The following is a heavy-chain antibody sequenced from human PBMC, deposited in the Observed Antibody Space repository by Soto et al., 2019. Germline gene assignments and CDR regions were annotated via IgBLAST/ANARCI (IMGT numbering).Heavy chain of an antibody. CDR2: ISLYSDGT. J-gene: IGHJ5*02. CDR1: GYTFSNYG. CDR3: ARVVPGGEGWFGP. D-gene: IGHD2-2*01. Sequence: GASVKVSCKTSGYTFSNYGITWVRQAPGQPLEWLGWISLYSDGTNYAQKFQGRVSMTTDTSTTTAYMELRSLRSDDTAVYYCARVVPGGEGWFGPWGQGTLVTVSS. V-gene: IGHV1-18*01.